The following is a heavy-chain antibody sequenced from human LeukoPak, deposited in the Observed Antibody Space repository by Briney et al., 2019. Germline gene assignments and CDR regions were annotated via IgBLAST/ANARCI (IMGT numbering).Heavy chain of an antibody. CDR2: IYHSGST. J-gene: IGHJ3*02. CDR3: ARDIVVVVAATPSVYVAFDI. CDR1: GGSISSSNW. Sequence: PSGTLSLTCAVSGGSISSSNWWSWVRQPPGKGLEWIGEIYHSGSTNYNPSLKSRVTISVDKSKNQFSLKLSSVTAADTAVYYCARDIVVVVAATPSVYVAFDIWGQGTMVTVSS. V-gene: IGHV4-4*02. D-gene: IGHD2-15*01.